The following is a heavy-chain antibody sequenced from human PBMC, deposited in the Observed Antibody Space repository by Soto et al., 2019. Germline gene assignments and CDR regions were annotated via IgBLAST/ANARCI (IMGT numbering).Heavy chain of an antibody. Sequence: QVQLLQSGDEVRKPGSSVKVSCKASGYIFVNYGIAWVRQAPGQGLEWMGWISPYSVNTHYVSKVQGRPTMTTDASEGPAYVDLGSLTSDDTAVYYCAMVDNYVTPTPQDVWGQGATVTVSS. CDR1: GYIFVNYG. D-gene: IGHD3-16*01. CDR3: AMVDNYVTPTPQDV. CDR2: ISPYSVNT. J-gene: IGHJ6*02. V-gene: IGHV1-18*01.